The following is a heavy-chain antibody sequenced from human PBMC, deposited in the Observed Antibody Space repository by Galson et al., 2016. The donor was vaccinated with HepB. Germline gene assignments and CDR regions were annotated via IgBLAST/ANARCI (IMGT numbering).Heavy chain of an antibody. D-gene: IGHD2-15*01. CDR2: ISSHNGKT. V-gene: IGHV1-18*01. CDR1: GYNFITYG. J-gene: IGHJ4*02. CDR3: ARDVGGNYFDL. Sequence: SVKVSCKASGYNFITYGVSWVRQAPGQGFEWIAWISSHNGKTKSAENLQGRVAMTRDKSTSTAYMELRNLTSDDTAVYYCARDVGGNYFDLWGRGILVTVSS.